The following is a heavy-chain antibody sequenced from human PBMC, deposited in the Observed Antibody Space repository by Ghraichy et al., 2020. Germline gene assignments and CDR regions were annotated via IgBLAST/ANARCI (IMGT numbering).Heavy chain of an antibody. Sequence: SDTLSLTCTVSGGSISSNYWSWIRQPPGKGLEWIGNFYYRGSTNYNPSLKSRVTMSVDTSKNQFSLKLRSVAAADTAVYYCARELGNWFDPWGQGTLVTVSS. CDR3: ARELGNWFDP. D-gene: IGHD3-16*01. CDR1: GGSISSNY. V-gene: IGHV4-59*01. CDR2: FYYRGST. J-gene: IGHJ5*02.